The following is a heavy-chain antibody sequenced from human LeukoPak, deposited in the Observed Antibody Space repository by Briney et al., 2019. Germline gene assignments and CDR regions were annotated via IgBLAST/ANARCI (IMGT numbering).Heavy chain of an antibody. CDR1: GGTFSSYA. Sequence: SVQVSCKASGGTFSSYAISWVRQAPGQGLEWMGGIIPIFGTANYAQKFQGRVTITADKSTSTAYLELSSLRSEDTAVYYCASGGGSGQLGYYYYYYMDVWGKGTTVTVSS. J-gene: IGHJ6*03. CDR3: ASGGGSGQLGYYYYYYMDV. V-gene: IGHV1-69*06. D-gene: IGHD3-16*01. CDR2: IIPIFGTA.